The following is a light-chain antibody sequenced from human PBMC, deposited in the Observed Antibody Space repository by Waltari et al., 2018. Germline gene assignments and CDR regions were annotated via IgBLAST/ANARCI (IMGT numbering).Light chain of an antibody. Sequence: DIQMTQTPSSLSASVGDRVTITCRASQSISRNLNWYQQKPGQAPKLLIYAASSFHSGVPPRFSGRGSGTDFTLTLSSLQPEDFATYYCQQSYSIPLTFGGGTKVEIK. CDR1: QSISRN. J-gene: IGKJ4*01. V-gene: IGKV1-39*01. CDR2: AAS. CDR3: QQSYSIPLT.